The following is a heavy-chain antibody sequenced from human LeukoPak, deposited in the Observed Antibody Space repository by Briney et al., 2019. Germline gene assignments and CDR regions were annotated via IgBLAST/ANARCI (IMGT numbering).Heavy chain of an antibody. D-gene: IGHD3-9*01. Sequence: GGSLRPSCAASGFTYNNYGMSWVRQAPGKGLEWVSSISSSSSYIYYADSVKGRFTISRDNAKNSLYLQMNSLRAEDTAVYYCARDRRYDILFDYWGQGTLVTVSS. V-gene: IGHV3-21*01. J-gene: IGHJ4*02. CDR2: ISSSSSYI. CDR1: GFTYNNYG. CDR3: ARDRRYDILFDY.